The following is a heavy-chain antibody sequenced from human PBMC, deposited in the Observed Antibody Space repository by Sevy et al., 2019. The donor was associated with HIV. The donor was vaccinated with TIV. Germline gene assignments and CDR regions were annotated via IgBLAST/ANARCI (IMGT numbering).Heavy chain of an antibody. V-gene: IGHV3-30*04. CDR2: ISYDGSNK. D-gene: IGHD1-1*01. CDR1: GFTFSSYA. CDR3: ARDRTGTIMYYFDY. J-gene: IGHJ4*02. Sequence: GGSLRLSCAASGFTFSSYAMHWARQAPGKGLEWVAVISYDGSNKYYADSVKGRFTISRDNSKNTLYLQMYSLRAEDTAVYYCARDRTGTIMYYFDYWGQGTLVTVSS.